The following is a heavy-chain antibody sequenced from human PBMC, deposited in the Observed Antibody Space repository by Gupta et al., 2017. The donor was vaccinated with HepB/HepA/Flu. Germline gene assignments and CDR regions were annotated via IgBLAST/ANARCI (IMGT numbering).Heavy chain of an antibody. Sequence: QVQLPQWGAGLLKRSETLSPTCAVYGGAFTGEYWSWNRQPPGKGLEWIGEINHSGSTNYNPSLKSRVTISVDTSKNQFSLKLSSVTAADTAVYYCARATYYYDSSGYCLDYWGQGTLVTVSS. CDR2: INHSGST. D-gene: IGHD3-22*01. CDR1: GGAFTGEY. J-gene: IGHJ4*02. V-gene: IGHV4-34*01. CDR3: ARATYYYDSSGYCLDY.